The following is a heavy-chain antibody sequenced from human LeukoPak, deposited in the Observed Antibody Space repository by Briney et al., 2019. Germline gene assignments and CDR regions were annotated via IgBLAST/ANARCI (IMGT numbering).Heavy chain of an antibody. CDR2: IYYSGST. V-gene: IGHV4-59*05. Sequence: SEALSLTCTVSGGPISSYYWSWIRQPPGKGLEWIGSIYYSGSTYYNPSHKSRVTISVDTSKNQFSLKLSPVTAADTAVYYCASTIRGGPYFDYWGQGTLVTVSS. CDR3: ASTIRGGPYFDY. J-gene: IGHJ4*02. D-gene: IGHD1-14*01. CDR1: GGPISSYY.